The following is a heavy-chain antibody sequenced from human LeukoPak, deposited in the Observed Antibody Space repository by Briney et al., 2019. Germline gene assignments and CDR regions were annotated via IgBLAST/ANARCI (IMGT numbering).Heavy chain of an antibody. CDR1: GFAFSSYG. D-gene: IGHD1-7*01. V-gene: IGHV3-30*18. Sequence: GRSLRLSCAASGFAFSSYGMHWVRQAPGKGLEWVAVISYDGSNKYYADSVKGRFTISRDNSKNTLYLQMNSLRAEDTAFYYCAKNRVVFNWNYAYYFDSWGQGTLVTVSS. CDR2: ISYDGSNK. CDR3: AKNRVVFNWNYAYYFDS. J-gene: IGHJ4*02.